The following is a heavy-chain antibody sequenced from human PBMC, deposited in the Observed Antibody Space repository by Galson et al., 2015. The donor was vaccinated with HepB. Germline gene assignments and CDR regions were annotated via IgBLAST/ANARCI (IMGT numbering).Heavy chain of an antibody. CDR3: ARVGVHPGAFDI. J-gene: IGHJ3*02. CDR2: IIPIFGTA. CDR1: GGTFSSYA. V-gene: IGHV1-69*13. Sequence: SVKVSCKASGGTFSSYAISWVRQAPGQGLEWMGGIIPIFGTANYAQKFQGRVTITADESTSTAYMELSSLRSEDTAVYYCARVGVHPGAFDIWGQGTMVTVSS.